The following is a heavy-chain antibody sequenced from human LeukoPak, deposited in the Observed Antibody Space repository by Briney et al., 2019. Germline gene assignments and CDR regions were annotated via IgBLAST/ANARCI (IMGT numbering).Heavy chain of an antibody. CDR2: IYPGDSDT. CDR1: GHSFTSYW. J-gene: IGHJ4*02. CDR3: ARVSRIQLWLLGSFDY. V-gene: IGHV5-51*01. Sequence: GESLKISCKGSGHSFTSYWIGWVRQMPGKGLEWMGIIYPGDSDTRYSPSFQGQVTISADKSISTAYLQWSSLKASDTAMYYCARVSRIQLWLLGSFDYWGQGTLVTVSS. D-gene: IGHD5-18*01.